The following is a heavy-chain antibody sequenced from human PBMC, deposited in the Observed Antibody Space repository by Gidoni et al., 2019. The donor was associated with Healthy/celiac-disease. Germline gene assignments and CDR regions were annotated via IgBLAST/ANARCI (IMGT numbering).Heavy chain of an antibody. CDR1: GGTFSSYA. D-gene: IGHD3-16*02. J-gene: IGHJ6*02. V-gene: IGHV1-69*01. Sequence: QVQLVQSGAEVKKPGSSVKVSCKASGGTFSSYAISWVRQAPGQGLEWMGGIIPIFGTANYAQKFQGRVTITADESTSTAYMELSSLRSEDTAVYYCAGARYDYIWGSYRYTHYYYGMDVWGQGTTVTVAS. CDR2: IIPIFGTA. CDR3: AGARYDYIWGSYRYTHYYYGMDV.